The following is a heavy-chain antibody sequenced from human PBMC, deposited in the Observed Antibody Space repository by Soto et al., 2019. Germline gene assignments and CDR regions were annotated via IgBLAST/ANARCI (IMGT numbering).Heavy chain of an antibody. D-gene: IGHD2-2*01. CDR3: ATSTESDIVVVPAAIFSGFDP. J-gene: IGHJ5*02. V-gene: IGHV4-61*01. CDR2: IYYSGST. CDR1: GGSVSSGSYY. Sequence: SETLSLTCTVSGGSVSSGSYYWSWIRQPPGKGLEWIGYIYYSGSTNYNPSLKSRVTISVDTSKNQFSLKLSSVTAADTAVYYCATSTESDIVVVPAAIFSGFDPWGQGTLVTVSS.